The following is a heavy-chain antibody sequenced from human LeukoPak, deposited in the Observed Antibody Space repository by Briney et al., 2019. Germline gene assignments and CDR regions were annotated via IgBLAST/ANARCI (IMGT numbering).Heavy chain of an antibody. J-gene: IGHJ5*01. CDR2: ISSSGSTI. CDR1: GFTFSSYE. Sequence: TGGSLRLSCAASGFTFSSYEMNWVRQAPGKGLEWVSYISSSGSTIYYADSVKGRFTISRDNAKNSVYLQMNSLRAEDTAVYYCARGRYSSRWFDYWGQGSLVTVSS. CDR3: ARGRYSSRWFDY. V-gene: IGHV3-48*03. D-gene: IGHD6-13*01.